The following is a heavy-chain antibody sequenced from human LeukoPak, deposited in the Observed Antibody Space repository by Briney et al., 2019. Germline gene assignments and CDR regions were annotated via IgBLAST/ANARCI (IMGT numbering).Heavy chain of an antibody. Sequence: TPSETLSLTCTVSGGSISSGGYYWSWIRQHPGKGLEWIGYIYYSGSTYYNPSLKSRVTISVDTSKNQFSLKLSSVTAADTAVYYCARVDGWIQPYYYMDVWGKGTTVTVSS. CDR3: ARVDGWIQPYYYMDV. CDR2: IYYSGST. V-gene: IGHV4-31*03. J-gene: IGHJ6*03. CDR1: GGSISSGGYY. D-gene: IGHD5-18*01.